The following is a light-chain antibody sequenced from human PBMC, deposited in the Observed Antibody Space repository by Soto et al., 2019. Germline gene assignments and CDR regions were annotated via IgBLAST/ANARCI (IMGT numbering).Light chain of an antibody. J-gene: IGLJ1*01. V-gene: IGLV2-8*01. CDR2: EVV. CDR3: SSYTSSSTYV. Sequence: QSVLTQPPSASGSPGQSVTISCTGTKNDVGFYDFVSWYQHHPGKAPRLIIYEVVQRPSGVPDRFSGSKSGNTASLTVSGLQAADEADYYCSSYTSSSTYVFGTGTKVTVL. CDR1: KNDVGFYDF.